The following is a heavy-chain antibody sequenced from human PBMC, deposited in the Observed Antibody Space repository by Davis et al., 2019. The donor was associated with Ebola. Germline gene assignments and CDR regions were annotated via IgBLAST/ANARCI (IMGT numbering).Heavy chain of an antibody. CDR3: TSLRRYSGYDANY. V-gene: IGHV3-15*01. Sequence: GESLKISCAASGFTFSNACMSWVRQAPGKGLEWVGRIKSKTDGGTTDYAAPVKGRFTISRDDSKNTLYLQMNSLKTEDTAVYYCTSLRRYSGYDANYWGQGTLVTVSS. CDR1: GFTFSNAC. D-gene: IGHD5-12*01. J-gene: IGHJ4*02. CDR2: IKSKTDGGTT.